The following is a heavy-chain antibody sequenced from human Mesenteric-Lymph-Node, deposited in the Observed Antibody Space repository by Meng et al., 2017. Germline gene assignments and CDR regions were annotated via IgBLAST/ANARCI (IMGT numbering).Heavy chain of an antibody. D-gene: IGHD3-16*02. V-gene: IGHV5-51*01. CDR1: GYSFTSSW. J-gene: IGHJ4*02. CDR2: IYPGDSDT. Sequence: GESLKISCKGSGYSFTSSWIGWVRQMPGKGLEWIGIIYPGDSDTRYSPSFHGQVTISADNSISTAYLQWSSLKASDTAMYYCARLPKIWGSYRNFDYWGQGTLVTVSS. CDR3: ARLPKIWGSYRNFDY.